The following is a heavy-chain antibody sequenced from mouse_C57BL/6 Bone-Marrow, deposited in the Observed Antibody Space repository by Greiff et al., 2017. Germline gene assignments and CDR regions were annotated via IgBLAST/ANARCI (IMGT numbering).Heavy chain of an antibody. V-gene: IGHV1-15*01. CDR2: IDPETGGT. D-gene: IGHD1-1*01. J-gene: IGHJ3*01. CDR1: GYTFTDYE. CDR3: TREGYYGSSYPFAY. Sequence: QVQLQQSGAELVRPGASVTLSCKASGYTFTDYEMHWVKQTPVHGLEWIGAIDPETGGTAYNQKFKGKAILTADKSSSTAYMELRSLTSEDSAVYYWTREGYYGSSYPFAYWGQGTLVTVSA.